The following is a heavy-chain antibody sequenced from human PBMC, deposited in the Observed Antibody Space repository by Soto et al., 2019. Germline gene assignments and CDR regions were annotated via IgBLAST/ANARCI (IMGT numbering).Heavy chain of an antibody. D-gene: IGHD3-9*01. Sequence: EVQLVESGGGLVKPGGSLRLSCAASGFTFSNAWMSWVRQAPGKGLEWVGRIKSKTDGGTTDYAAPVKGRFTISRDDSKNTLYLQMNSLKTEDTAVYYCTTGYSYYDFLTGYSNFDYWGQGTLVTVSS. CDR3: TTGYSYYDFLTGYSNFDY. V-gene: IGHV3-15*01. CDR2: IKSKTDGGTT. J-gene: IGHJ4*02. CDR1: GFTFSNAW.